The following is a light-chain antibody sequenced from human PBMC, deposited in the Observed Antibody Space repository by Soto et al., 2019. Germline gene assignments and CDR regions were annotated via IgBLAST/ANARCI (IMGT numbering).Light chain of an antibody. V-gene: IGLV2-14*03. J-gene: IGLJ3*02. CDR2: EVI. Sequence: QSALTQPASVSGSPGQSITISCTGNDSDVGGYNYVSWYQQHPGKAPKLIIYEVINRPSGVSTRFSGSKSASTASLTISGLQAEDEADYYCSSYTSSRTLVFGGGTKVTVL. CDR1: DSDVGGYNY. CDR3: SSYTSSRTLV.